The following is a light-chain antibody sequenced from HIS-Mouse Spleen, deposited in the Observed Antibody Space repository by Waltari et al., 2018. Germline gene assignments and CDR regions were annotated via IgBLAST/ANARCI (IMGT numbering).Light chain of an antibody. CDR1: SSDVGSYNL. J-gene: IGLJ3*02. Sequence: QSALTQPASVSGSPGQSITISCTGTSSDVGSYNLVSWYQQHPGKAPKLKIYEGSKRPSAVSNLFSGSKSGNTASLTISGLQAEDEADYYCCSYAGSSTWVFGGGTKLTVL. CDR3: CSYAGSSTWV. V-gene: IGLV2-23*01. CDR2: EGS.